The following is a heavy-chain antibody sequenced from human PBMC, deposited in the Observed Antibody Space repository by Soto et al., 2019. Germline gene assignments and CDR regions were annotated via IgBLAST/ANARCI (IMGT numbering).Heavy chain of an antibody. CDR2: ISGSGGST. CDR1: GFTFGSYA. J-gene: IGHJ4*02. D-gene: IGHD5-12*01. CDR3: AIDRDSGYDFGSDY. Sequence: PGGSLRLSCAASGFTFGSYAMSWVRQAPGKGLEWVSAISGSGGSTYYADSVKGRFTISRDNSKNTLYLQMNSLRAEDTAVYYCAIDRDSGYDFGSDYWGQGTLVTVSS. V-gene: IGHV3-23*01.